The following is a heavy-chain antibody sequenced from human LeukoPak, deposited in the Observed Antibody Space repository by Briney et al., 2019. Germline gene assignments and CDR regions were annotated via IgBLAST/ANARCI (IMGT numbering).Heavy chain of an antibody. D-gene: IGHD5-24*01. Sequence: PGGSLRLSCAASGFTFSSYSMNWVRQAPGKGLEWVSYISSSSSTIYYADSVKGRFTISRDNAKNSLYLQTSSLRVEDTAVYHCAKLKGSYFYMDVWGKGTTVSISS. V-gene: IGHV3-48*01. J-gene: IGHJ6*03. CDR3: AKLKGSYFYMDV. CDR2: ISSSSSTI. CDR1: GFTFSSYS.